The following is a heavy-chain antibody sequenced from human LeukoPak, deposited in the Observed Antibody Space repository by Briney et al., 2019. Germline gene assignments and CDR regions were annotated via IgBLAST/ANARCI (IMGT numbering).Heavy chain of an antibody. CDR1: GYTFTSYF. Sequence: ASVKVSCKASGYTFTSYFMHWVRQAPGQGLEWMGIINPSGGNPGYAQKVQGRVTMTRDTSTSTVYLQLSSLTSDDTAMYYCAREGLDLSFDYWGQGTLVTASS. D-gene: IGHD3/OR15-3a*01. J-gene: IGHJ4*02. V-gene: IGHV1-46*01. CDR2: INPSGGNP. CDR3: AREGLDLSFDY.